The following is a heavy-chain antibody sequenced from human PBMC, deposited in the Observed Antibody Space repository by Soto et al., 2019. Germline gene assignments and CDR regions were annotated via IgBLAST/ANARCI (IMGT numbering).Heavy chain of an antibody. V-gene: IGHV1-69*08. CDR3: ARAGFVSGWNEFSGMDV. CDR1: GVTFSTST. D-gene: IGHD6-19*01. J-gene: IGHJ6*04. CDR2: IIPILGTA. Sequence: VQLVQSGAEVRKPGSSVKVSCQVSGVTFSTSTITWVRQAPGQGLEWMGSIIPILGTAKSTQKFQGGVTITADQSASGAYMELSSLKSEDTAVYYCARAGFVSGWNEFSGMDVWGEGTTVTFSS.